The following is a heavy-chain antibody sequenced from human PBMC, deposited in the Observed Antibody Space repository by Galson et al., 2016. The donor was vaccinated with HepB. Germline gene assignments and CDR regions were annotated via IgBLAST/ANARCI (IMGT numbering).Heavy chain of an antibody. J-gene: IGHJ6*02. CDR1: GFTVSRNY. D-gene: IGHD3-3*01. V-gene: IGHV3-53*04. CDR3: SRAYDFWSGRYYYGMGV. CDR2: IYSGGST. Sequence: SLRLSCAASGFTVSRNYMSWVRQAPGKGLEWVSVIYSGGSTYYADSVKGRFTISRPNSKNTLYLQMNSLRAEDTAVYYCSRAYDFWSGRYYYGMGVWGQGTTVTVSS.